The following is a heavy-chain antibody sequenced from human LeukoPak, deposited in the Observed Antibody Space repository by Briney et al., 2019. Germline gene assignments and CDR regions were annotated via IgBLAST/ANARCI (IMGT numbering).Heavy chain of an antibody. CDR3: ARDYYDSSGPPGYYFDY. Sequence: PSETLSLTCTVSGGSISSSSYYWGWIRQPPGKGLEWIGSIYYSGSTYYNPSLKSRVTISVDTSKNQFSLKLSSVTAADTAVYCCARDYYDSSGPPGYYFDYWGQGTLVTVSS. V-gene: IGHV4-39*01. CDR2: IYYSGST. CDR1: GGSISSSSYY. J-gene: IGHJ4*02. D-gene: IGHD3-22*01.